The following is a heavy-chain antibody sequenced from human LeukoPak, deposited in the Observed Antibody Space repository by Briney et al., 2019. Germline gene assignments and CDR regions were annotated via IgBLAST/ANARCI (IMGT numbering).Heavy chain of an antibody. J-gene: IGHJ6*02. V-gene: IGHV1-2*02. CDR1: GYTFAGYY. Sequence: GASVKVSCKASGYTFAGYYMYWVRQAPGQGLEWMGRINPNTGATNYAQKFQGRVTMTRDTSISTAYMEPSRLRSDDTAVYYCARPLGVMADYYYGLDVWGQGTTVTVSS. D-gene: IGHD2-8*01. CDR2: INPNTGAT. CDR3: ARPLGVMADYYYGLDV.